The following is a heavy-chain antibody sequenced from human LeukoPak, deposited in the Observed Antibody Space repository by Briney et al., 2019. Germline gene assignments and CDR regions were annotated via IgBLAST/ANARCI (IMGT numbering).Heavy chain of an antibody. D-gene: IGHD3-16*02. J-gene: IGHJ4*02. CDR2: ISGSGGST. CDR3: ARDGEYDYVWGSYRSSWYYFDY. V-gene: IGHV3-23*01. Sequence: GGSLRLSCAASGFTFSSYAMSWVRQAPGKGLEWVSAISGSGGSTYYADSVKGRFTISRDNSKNTLYLQMYSLRAEDTAVYYCARDGEYDYVWGSYRSSWYYFDYWGQGALVTVSS. CDR1: GFTFSSYA.